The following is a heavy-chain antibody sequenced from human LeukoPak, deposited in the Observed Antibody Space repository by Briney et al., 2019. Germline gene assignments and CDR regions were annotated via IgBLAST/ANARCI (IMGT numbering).Heavy chain of an antibody. D-gene: IGHD3-22*01. Sequence: SETLSLTCAVYGGSFSGYYWSWIRQPPGKGLEWIGEINHSGSTNYNPSLKSRVTISVDTSKNQFSLKLSSVTAADTAVYYCARLPFYDSSGYIDYWGQGTLVTVSS. J-gene: IGHJ4*02. CDR3: ARLPFYDSSGYIDY. CDR1: GGSFSGYY. V-gene: IGHV4-34*01. CDR2: INHSGST.